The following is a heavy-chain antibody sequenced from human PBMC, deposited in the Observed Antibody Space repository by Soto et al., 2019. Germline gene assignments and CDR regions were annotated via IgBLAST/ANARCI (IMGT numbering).Heavy chain of an antibody. Sequence: PGESLKISCKGSGYSFTSYWIGWVRQMPGKGLEWMGIIYPGDSDTRYSPSFQGQVTISADKSISTAYLQWSSLKASDTAMYYCARCAGSSFHLPYDSDVWRHGTPVTV. D-gene: IGHD2-2*01. J-gene: IGHJ6*02. CDR1: GYSFTSYW. CDR2: IYPGDSDT. V-gene: IGHV5-51*01. CDR3: ARCAGSSFHLPYDSDV.